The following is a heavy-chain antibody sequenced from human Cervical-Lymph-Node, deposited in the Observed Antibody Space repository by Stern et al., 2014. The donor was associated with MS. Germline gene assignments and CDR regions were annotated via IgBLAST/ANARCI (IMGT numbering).Heavy chain of an antibody. J-gene: IGHJ5*02. D-gene: IGHD1-7*01. CDR3: ARAVRELGT. V-gene: IGHV3-7*01. CDR2: IKTDGMEK. Sequence: VQLVQSGGGLVQPGESLRLSCAVSGFTFSNYWMTWVRQAPGKGLEWVVSIKTDGMEKSYVASVKGRFTISRDNAKNSLYLQMNSLRAEDTAVYYCARAVRELGTWGQGTLVTVSS. CDR1: GFTFSNYW.